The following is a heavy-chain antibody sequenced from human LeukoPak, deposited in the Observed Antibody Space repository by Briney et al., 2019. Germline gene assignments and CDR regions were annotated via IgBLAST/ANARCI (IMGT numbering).Heavy chain of an antibody. V-gene: IGHV4-4*07. CDR2: IYTSGST. Sequence: PSETLSLTCTVSGGSISSYYWSWIRQPAGKGLEWIGRIYTSGSTNYNPSLKSRVTMSVDTSKNQFSLKLSSVTAADTAVYCWAGGDTAMVKDWGQGTLVTVSS. D-gene: IGHD5-18*01. CDR3: AGGDTAMVKD. CDR1: GGSISSYY. J-gene: IGHJ4*02.